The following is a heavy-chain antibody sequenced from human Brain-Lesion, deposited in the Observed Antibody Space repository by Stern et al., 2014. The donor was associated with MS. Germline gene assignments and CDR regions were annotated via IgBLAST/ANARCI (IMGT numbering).Heavy chain of an antibody. V-gene: IGHV4-4*02. CDR3: ARFPASRPHVFDS. Sequence: VQLVESGPGLVKPSGTLSLTCAVSGGSISSSNWWGWVRQSPGKGLEWIGESDHSGSTIYNPSLKSPVTVSVDKSKNRFSLNMRSVTAADTAVYFCARFPASRPHVFDSWGQGTLVTVSS. J-gene: IGHJ4*02. CDR1: GGSISSSNW. CDR2: SDHSGST. D-gene: IGHD6-13*01.